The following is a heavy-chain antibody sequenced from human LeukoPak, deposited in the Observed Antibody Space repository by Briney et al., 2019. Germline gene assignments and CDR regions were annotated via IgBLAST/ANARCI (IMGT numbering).Heavy chain of an antibody. CDR3: ARGEDSSGYWPGLDY. V-gene: IGHV4-59*01. CDR2: IYYSGST. CDR1: GGSISSYY. J-gene: IGHJ4*02. Sequence: SETLSLTCTVSGGSISSYYWNWIRQPPGKGLEWIGYIYYSGSTNYNPSLKSRVTISVDTSKNQFSLSLSSVTAADTAVYYCARGEDSSGYWPGLDYWGQGTLVTVSS. D-gene: IGHD3-22*01.